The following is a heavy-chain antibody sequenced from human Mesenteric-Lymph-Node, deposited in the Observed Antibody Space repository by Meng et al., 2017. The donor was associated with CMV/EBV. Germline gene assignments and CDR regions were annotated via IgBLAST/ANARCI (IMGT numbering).Heavy chain of an antibody. Sequence: GGSLRLTCAASGFSFSSFAMHWVRQAPGKGLEWVAVVSSDGSTKYYADSVKGRFTISRDNSENTLYLQMSSLRAEDTAVYYCAKDHQQWLVRFYYFDYWGQGTLVTVS. J-gene: IGHJ4*02. D-gene: IGHD6-19*01. CDR1: GFSFSSFA. CDR3: AKDHQQWLVRFYYFDY. V-gene: IGHV3-30-3*01. CDR2: VSSDGSTK.